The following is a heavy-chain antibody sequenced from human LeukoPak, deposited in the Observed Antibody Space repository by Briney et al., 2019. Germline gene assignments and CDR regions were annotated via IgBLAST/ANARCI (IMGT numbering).Heavy chain of an antibody. V-gene: IGHV4-61*01. CDR3: ARDSHFCSGISCDLGWFDP. D-gene: IGHD2-2*01. CDR2: IYYRGST. J-gene: IGHJ5*02. Sequence: PSETLSLTCTVSGGSVSSGLHYWNWIRQPPGKGLEWIGYIYYRGSTDYNPSLKSRVTMSVDTSKNQFSLKLRSVTAADTAVYYCARDSHFCSGISCDLGWFDPWGQGTLVTASS. CDR1: GGSVSSGLHY.